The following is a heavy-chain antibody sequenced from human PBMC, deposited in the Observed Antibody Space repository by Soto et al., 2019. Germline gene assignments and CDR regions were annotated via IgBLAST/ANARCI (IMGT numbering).Heavy chain of an antibody. D-gene: IGHD2-21*02. CDR2: IYKNGDT. V-gene: IGHV3-53*01. CDR3: ARDLDHCGGDCYSFDY. CDR1: GFTVSSKY. Sequence: GGSLRLSCEASGFTVSSKYMNWVRQAPGKGLEWVSVIYKNGDTFYADSVKGRFTISRDNFKNTLYLQMNSLRAEDTAVYFCARDLDHCGGDCYSFDYWGQGILVTVSS. J-gene: IGHJ4*02.